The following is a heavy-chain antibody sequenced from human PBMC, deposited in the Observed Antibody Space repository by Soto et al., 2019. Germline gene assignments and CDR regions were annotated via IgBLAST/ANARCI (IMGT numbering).Heavy chain of an antibody. Sequence: NPSDTVSLACAVCGGSFSGYYWSWIRQPPGKGVEWIGEINHSGSTNYTPSLKSRVNISVDTTKNQFYLKLSSVTAADTAVYSCEREGIDTAMVLWWLDPWGQGAVIPITT. CDR3: EREGIDTAMVLWWLDP. CDR1: GGSFSGYY. CDR2: INHSGST. V-gene: IGHV4-34*01. D-gene: IGHD5-18*01. J-gene: IGHJ5*02.